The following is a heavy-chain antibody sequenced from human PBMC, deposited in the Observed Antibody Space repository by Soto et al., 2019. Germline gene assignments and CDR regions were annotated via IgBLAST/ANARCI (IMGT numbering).Heavy chain of an antibody. Sequence: GGSLRLSCAASGFTFSNAWMSWVRQAPGRGLEWVGRIKSKTDGGTTDYAAPVKGRFTISRDDSKNTLYLQMNSLKTEDTAVYYCTTDLGDYDGGYWGQGTLVTVSS. CDR2: IKSKTDGGTT. D-gene: IGHD4-17*01. J-gene: IGHJ4*02. CDR3: TTDLGDYDGGY. V-gene: IGHV3-15*01. CDR1: GFTFSNAW.